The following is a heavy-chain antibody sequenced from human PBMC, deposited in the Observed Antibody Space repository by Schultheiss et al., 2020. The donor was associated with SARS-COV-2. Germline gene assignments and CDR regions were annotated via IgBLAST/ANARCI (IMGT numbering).Heavy chain of an antibody. CDR1: GYSFTSYW. D-gene: IGHD3-10*02. J-gene: IGHJ6*02. V-gene: IGHV5-51*01. Sequence: GESLKISCKGSGYSFTSYWIGWVRQMPGKGLEWMGIIYPGDSDTRYSPSFQGQVTISADKSISTAYLQWSSLKASDTAMYYCARAGVRGVTDYGMDVWGQGTTVTVSS. CDR2: IYPGDSDT. CDR3: ARAGVRGVTDYGMDV.